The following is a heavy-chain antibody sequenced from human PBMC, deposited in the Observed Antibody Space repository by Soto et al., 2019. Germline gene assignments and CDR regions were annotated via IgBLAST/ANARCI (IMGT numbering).Heavy chain of an antibody. CDR2: ISPYNGNR. CDR1: GYAFLNYG. CDR3: ARDFGDLTGNVVKGDIDC. V-gene: IGHV1-18*04. D-gene: IGHD3-9*01. J-gene: IGHJ4*02. Sequence: ASVKVSCKASGYAFLNYGISWVRQAPGQGLEWMGWISPYNGNRNSAEDFQGRLSLTTDTSTTTAYMELRGLRPDDTAVYFCARDFGDLTGNVVKGDIDCWGQGTLVTVSS.